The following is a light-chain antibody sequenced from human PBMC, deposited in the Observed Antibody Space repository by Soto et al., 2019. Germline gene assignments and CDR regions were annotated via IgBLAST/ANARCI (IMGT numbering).Light chain of an antibody. J-gene: IGKJ5*01. CDR2: AAS. V-gene: IGKV1-39*01. Sequence: DIQMTQSPSTLSGSVGDRVTITCRASQSISSYLNWYQQKPGKAPKLLIYAASSLQSGVPSRFSGSGSGTDFTLTISSLQPEDFATYYCQQSYSTSPITFGQGTRLEIK. CDR1: QSISSY. CDR3: QQSYSTSPIT.